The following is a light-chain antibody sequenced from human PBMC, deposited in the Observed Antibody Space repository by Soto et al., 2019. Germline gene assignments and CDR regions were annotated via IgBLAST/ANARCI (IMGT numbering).Light chain of an antibody. CDR1: SSDVGDYNY. V-gene: IGLV2-8*01. Sequence: QSVLTQPPSASGSPGQSVTISCTGTSSDVGDYNYVSWYQQHPGKAPKLMIYEVSKRPSGVPDRFSGSKSGNTASLTVSGLQAEDEADYYCSSYAGSNNWVFGGGTKPTVL. J-gene: IGLJ3*02. CDR2: EVS. CDR3: SSYAGSNNWV.